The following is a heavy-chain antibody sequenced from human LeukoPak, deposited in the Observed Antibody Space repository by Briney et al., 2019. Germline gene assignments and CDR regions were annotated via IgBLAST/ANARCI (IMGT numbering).Heavy chain of an antibody. V-gene: IGHV3-9*01. CDR1: GFTFDDYA. J-gene: IGHJ2*01. CDR2: ISWNSGSI. CDR3: ARAHGCSSTSCHGGYWYFDL. Sequence: GRSLRLSCAASGFTFDDYAMHWVRQAPGKGLEWVSGISWNSGSIGYADSVKGRFTISRDNAKNSLYLQMNSLRAEDTAVYYCARAHGCSSTSCHGGYWYFDLWGRGTLVTVSS. D-gene: IGHD2-2*01.